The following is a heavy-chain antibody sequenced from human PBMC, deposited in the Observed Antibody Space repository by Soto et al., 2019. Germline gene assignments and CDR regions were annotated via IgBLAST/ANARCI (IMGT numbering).Heavy chain of an antibody. CDR2: IGSRGDST. D-gene: IGHD6-19*01. Sequence: EVQLLESGGVLVQPGGSLRLSCAASGFTFSSFAMSWVRQAPGKGLEWVSAIGSRGDSTYYADSVKGRFTISRDNSKNTLYLQRNSLRAEDTAVYYCAKDLIYGYNSGRPFGSWGQGTPVTVSS. J-gene: IGHJ4*02. V-gene: IGHV3-23*01. CDR3: AKDLIYGYNSGRPFGS. CDR1: GFTFSSFA.